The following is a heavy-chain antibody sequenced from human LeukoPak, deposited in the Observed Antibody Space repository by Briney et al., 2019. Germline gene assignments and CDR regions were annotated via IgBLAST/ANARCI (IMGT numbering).Heavy chain of an antibody. Sequence: GSLRLSCAASGFTFSSYAMSWIRQPPGKGLEWIGEINHSGSTNYNPSLKSRVTISVDTSKNQFSLRLSSVTAADTAVYYCVGGYCSSTSCYAFDYWGQGTLVTVSS. J-gene: IGHJ4*02. V-gene: IGHV4-34*08. CDR3: VGGYCSSTSCYAFDY. CDR1: GFTFSSYA. CDR2: INHSGST. D-gene: IGHD2-2*01.